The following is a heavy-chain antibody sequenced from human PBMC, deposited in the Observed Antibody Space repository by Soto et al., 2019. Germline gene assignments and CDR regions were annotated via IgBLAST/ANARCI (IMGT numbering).Heavy chain of an antibody. J-gene: IGHJ4*02. CDR2: ISYDGSNK. D-gene: IGHD3-22*01. CDR1: GFTFTSYG. CDR3: AKDFLLYYDSSGYPDY. V-gene: IGHV3-30*18. Sequence: QVQLVESGGGVVQPGRSLRLSCAASGFTFTSYGMHWVRQAPGKGLEWVAVISYDGSNKYYADSVKGRFTISRDNSKNTLYLQMNSLRAEDTAVYYCAKDFLLYYDSSGYPDYWGQGTLVTVSS.